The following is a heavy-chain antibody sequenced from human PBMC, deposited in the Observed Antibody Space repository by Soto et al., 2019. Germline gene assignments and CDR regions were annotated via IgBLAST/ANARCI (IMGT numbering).Heavy chain of an antibody. CDR1: GGTFSSYA. V-gene: IGHV1-69*13. J-gene: IGHJ6*02. CDR3: ARAEEWLLRYYYYYGMDV. CDR2: IIPIFGTA. D-gene: IGHD3-3*01. Sequence: SVKVSCKASGGTFSSYAISWVRQAPGQGLEWMGGIIPIFGTANYAQKFQGRVTITADESTSTAYMELSSLRSEDTAVYYCARAEEWLLRYYYYYGMDVWGQGTTVPVSS.